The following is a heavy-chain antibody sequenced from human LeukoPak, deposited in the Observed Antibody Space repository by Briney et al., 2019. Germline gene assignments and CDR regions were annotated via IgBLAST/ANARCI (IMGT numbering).Heavy chain of an antibody. V-gene: IGHV4-59*12. CDR3: ARDQGGYSYGLDY. D-gene: IGHD5-18*01. Sequence: SETLSLTCTVSGGSISSYYWSWIRQPPGKGLEWIGYIYYSGSTNYNPSLKSRVTMSVDTSKNQFSLKLSSVTAADTAVYYCARDQGGYSYGLDYWGQGTLVTVSS. J-gene: IGHJ4*02. CDR1: GGSISSYY. CDR2: IYYSGST.